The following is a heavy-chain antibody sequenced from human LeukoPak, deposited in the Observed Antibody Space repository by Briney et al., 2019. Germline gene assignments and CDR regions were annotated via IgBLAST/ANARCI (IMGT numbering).Heavy chain of an antibody. Sequence: SVKVSCKASGGTFSSYTISWVRQAPGQGLEWMGRIIPILGIANYAQKFQGRVTMTRNTSISTAYMELSSLRSEDTAVYYCARAPSYYDFWSGYYTGYYYYYMDVWGKGTTVTVSS. V-gene: IGHV1-69*02. D-gene: IGHD3-3*01. CDR3: ARAPSYYDFWSGYYTGYYYYYMDV. J-gene: IGHJ6*03. CDR2: IIPILGIA. CDR1: GGTFSSYT.